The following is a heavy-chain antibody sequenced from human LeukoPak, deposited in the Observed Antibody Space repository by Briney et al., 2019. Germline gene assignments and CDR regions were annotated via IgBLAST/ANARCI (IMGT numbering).Heavy chain of an antibody. CDR1: GFTFSSHW. J-gene: IGHJ4*02. V-gene: IGHV3-7*01. Sequence: GGSLRLSCVASGFTFSSHWMSWVRQAPGKGLEWVANIKQDGSEKKYVDSVKGRLTISRDNAKNSLYLQMNSLRAEDTAVYYRARDFLAYCGGDCYSDYWGQGTLVTVSS. D-gene: IGHD2-21*02. CDR3: ARDFLAYCGGDCYSDY. CDR2: IKQDGSEK.